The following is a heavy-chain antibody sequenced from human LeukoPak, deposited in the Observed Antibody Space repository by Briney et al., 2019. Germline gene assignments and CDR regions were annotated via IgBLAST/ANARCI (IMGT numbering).Heavy chain of an antibody. D-gene: IGHD1-7*01. V-gene: IGHV3-64*01. CDR3: ARAELNWFDP. CDR1: GFTFSSYA. Sequence: GGSLRLSCAASGFTFSSYAMHWVRQAPGKGLEYVSAISSNGGSTYYANSVKGRFTISRDNSKNTLYLQMGSLRAEDMAVYYCARAELNWFDPWGQGTLVTVSS. J-gene: IGHJ5*02. CDR2: ISSNGGST.